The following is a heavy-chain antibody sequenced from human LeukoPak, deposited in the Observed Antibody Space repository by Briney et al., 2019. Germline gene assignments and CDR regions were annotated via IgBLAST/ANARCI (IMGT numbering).Heavy chain of an antibody. CDR1: GGTFSSYA. Sequence: SVKVSCKASGGTFSSYAISWVPQTPGQGLEWMGGIIPIFVTANYAQKFQGRVTITADESTSTDYMELRSLRSEDRAVYYCASHTRGGYSYYYYIDVWGKGTTVTISS. CDR3: ASHTRGGYSYYYYIDV. D-gene: IGHD5-12*01. V-gene: IGHV1-69*13. J-gene: IGHJ6*03. CDR2: IIPIFVTA.